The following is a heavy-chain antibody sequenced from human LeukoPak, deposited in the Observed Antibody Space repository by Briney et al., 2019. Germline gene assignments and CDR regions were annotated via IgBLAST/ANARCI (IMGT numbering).Heavy chain of an antibody. CDR2: INPNSGGT. V-gene: IGHV1-2*02. Sequence: SVKVSCKVSGYTFTGYYIHWVRQAPGPGLEWVGWINPNSGGTNYAQKFPGRVTMTRNTPISTAYMELSRLRSDDTAVYYCARDLGDIVVVPAALNWFDPWGQGTLVTVSS. CDR1: GYTFTGYY. D-gene: IGHD2-2*01. CDR3: ARDLGDIVVVPAALNWFDP. J-gene: IGHJ5*02.